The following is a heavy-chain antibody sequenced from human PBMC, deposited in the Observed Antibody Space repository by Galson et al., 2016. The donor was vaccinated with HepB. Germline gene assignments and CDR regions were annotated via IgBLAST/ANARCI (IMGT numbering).Heavy chain of an antibody. D-gene: IGHD1-1*01. CDR1: GYTFSNYG. Sequence: SVKVSCKASGYTFSNYGISWVRQAPRQGLEWMGWISVYNGDTTYAQKFQGRVTMTADTSTSTAYMELRSLRSDDAAVYYCVRHYTTGSYISGYWGQGTLVTVSS. CDR2: ISVYNGDT. J-gene: IGHJ4*02. V-gene: IGHV1-18*01. CDR3: VRHYTTGSYISGY.